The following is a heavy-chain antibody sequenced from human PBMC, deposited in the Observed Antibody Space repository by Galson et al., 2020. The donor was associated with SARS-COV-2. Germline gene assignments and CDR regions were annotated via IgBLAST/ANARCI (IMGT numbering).Heavy chain of an antibody. J-gene: IGHJ4*02. CDR3: ARDPDNGLDY. Sequence: GESLKISCAASGFTFSSYAMHWVRQAPGQGLEWVAVISYDGSNKYYADSVKGRFTISRDNSKNTLYLQMNSLRAEDTAVYYCARDPDNGLDYWGQGTLVTVSS. CDR1: GFTFSSYA. D-gene: IGHD1-1*01. CDR2: ISYDGSNK. V-gene: IGHV3-30-3*01.